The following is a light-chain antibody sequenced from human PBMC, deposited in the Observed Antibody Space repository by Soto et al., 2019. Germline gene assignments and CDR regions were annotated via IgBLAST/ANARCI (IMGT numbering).Light chain of an antibody. J-gene: IGLJ2*01. CDR3: QSYDGLSAHVV. CDR2: VNN. Sequence: QSVLTQPPSVSGAPGQRVTISCTGSSSDIGAGYDVHWYQQLPGTAPKLLIYVNNNRPSGVPDRFSASKSGTSASLAITGLQAEDEAYYYCQSYDGLSAHVVFGGGTQLTVL. V-gene: IGLV1-40*01. CDR1: SSDIGAGYD.